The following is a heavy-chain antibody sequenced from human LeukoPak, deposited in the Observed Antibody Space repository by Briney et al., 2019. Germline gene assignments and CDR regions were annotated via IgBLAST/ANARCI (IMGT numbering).Heavy chain of an antibody. D-gene: IGHD1-26*01. CDR2: ISSDGRT. J-gene: IGHJ5*02. CDR1: GFTVNSND. V-gene: IGHV3-66*01. Sequence: GGSLRLSCAASGFTVNSNDMSWVRQAPGKGLEWVSVISSDGRTYYADSVKGRFTISRDNSKNTLDLQMNSLRVEDTAVYYCAKEEARWEWFDPWGQGTLVTVSS. CDR3: AKEEARWEWFDP.